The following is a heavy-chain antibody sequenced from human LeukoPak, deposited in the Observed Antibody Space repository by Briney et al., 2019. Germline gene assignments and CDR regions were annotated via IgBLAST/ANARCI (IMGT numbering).Heavy chain of an antibody. D-gene: IGHD6-13*01. Sequence: PGRSLRLSCAASGFTFDDYAMHWVRRAPGKGLERVSGISWNTGRIGYADSVKGRFTISRDNAKNSLYLQMNSLRAEDTALYYCAKDIRVAAPDWGGMDVWGQGTTVTVSS. CDR1: GFTFDDYA. V-gene: IGHV3-9*01. CDR3: AKDIRVAAPDWGGMDV. CDR2: ISWNTGRI. J-gene: IGHJ6*02.